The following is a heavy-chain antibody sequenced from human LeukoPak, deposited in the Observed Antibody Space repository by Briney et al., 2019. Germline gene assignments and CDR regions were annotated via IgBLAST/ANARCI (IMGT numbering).Heavy chain of an antibody. J-gene: IGHJ4*02. Sequence: PGGSLRLSCAASGFTFSSYSMNWVRQAPGKGLEWVSSISSSSSYIYYADSVKGRFTISRDNAKNSLYLQMNSLRAEDMALYYCAKDMGWRAPGIAAAGYDYWGQGTLVTVSS. CDR3: AKDMGWRAPGIAAAGYDY. D-gene: IGHD6-13*01. V-gene: IGHV3-21*04. CDR1: GFTFSSYS. CDR2: ISSSSSYI.